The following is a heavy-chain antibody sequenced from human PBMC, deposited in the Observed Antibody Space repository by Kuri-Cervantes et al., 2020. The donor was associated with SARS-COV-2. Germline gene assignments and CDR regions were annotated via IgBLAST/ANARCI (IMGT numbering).Heavy chain of an antibody. J-gene: IGHJ4*02. CDR3: ARQGGIVVVPAAL. V-gene: IGHV4-38-2*01. Sequence: LSCAVSGYSISSGYYWGWIRQPPGKGLEWIGSIYHSGSTYYNPSLKGRVTISVDTSKNQFSLKLSSVTAADTAVYYCARQGGIVVVPAALWGQGTLVTVSS. CDR2: IYHSGST. D-gene: IGHD2-2*01. CDR1: GYSISSGYY.